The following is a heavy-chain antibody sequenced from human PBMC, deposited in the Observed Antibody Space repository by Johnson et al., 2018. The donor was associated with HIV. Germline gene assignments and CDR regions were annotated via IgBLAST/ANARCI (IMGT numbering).Heavy chain of an antibody. CDR1: GFTVSSNY. CDR2: IYSGGSI. J-gene: IGHJ3*01. V-gene: IGHV3-66*01. D-gene: IGHD6-19*01. CDR3: ARVALTVAGIAFDTLDV. Sequence: VQLVESGGGLVQPGGSLRLSCAASGFTVSSNYMSWVRQAPGKGLEWVSVIYSGGSIYYADSVKGRFTISRDNSKNTAYLQMNSLRAEDTAVYYCARVALTVAGIAFDTLDVWGQGTMVIVSS.